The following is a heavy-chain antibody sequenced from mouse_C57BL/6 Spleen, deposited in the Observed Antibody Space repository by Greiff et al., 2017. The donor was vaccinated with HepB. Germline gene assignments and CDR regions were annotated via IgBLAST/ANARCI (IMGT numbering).Heavy chain of an antibody. J-gene: IGHJ2*01. Sequence: QVHVKQPGAELVMPGASVKLSCKASGYTFTSYWMHWVKQRPGQGLEWIGEIDPSDSYTNYNQKFKGKSTLTVDKSSSTAYMQLSSLTSEDSAVYYCAKGGSSGLDYWGQGTTLTVSS. CDR3: AKGGSSGLDY. V-gene: IGHV1-69*01. D-gene: IGHD3-2*02. CDR1: GYTFTSYW. CDR2: IDPSDSYT.